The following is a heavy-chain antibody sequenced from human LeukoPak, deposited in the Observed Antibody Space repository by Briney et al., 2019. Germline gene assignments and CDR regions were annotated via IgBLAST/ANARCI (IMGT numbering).Heavy chain of an antibody. D-gene: IGHD7-27*01. Sequence: GGSLRLSCLASGFTFSHYWMTWVRRAPGRGLEWVANMNQLGNEIYYADSVKGRFTISRDNSKNSLYLQMRSLSVEDTAVYFCARSNWGPEAWGQGTLVTVSS. CDR2: MNQLGNEI. V-gene: IGHV3-7*04. CDR3: ARSNWGPEA. CDR1: GFTFSHYW. J-gene: IGHJ5*02.